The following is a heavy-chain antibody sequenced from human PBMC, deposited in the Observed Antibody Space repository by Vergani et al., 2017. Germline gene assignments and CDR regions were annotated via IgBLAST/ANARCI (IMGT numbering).Heavy chain of an antibody. CDR1: GCSISSGGYY. CDR2: IYDSGST. V-gene: IGHV4-31*03. D-gene: IGHD5-18*01. J-gene: IGHJ4*02. Sequence: QVQLQESGPGLVKPSQTLSLTCTVSGCSISSGGYYWSWIRQHPGKGLEWIGNIYDSGSTYYNPSLKSRVTISVDTSKNQFSLKLSSVTDADTSVYYFARGGYSYGLGFDYWGQGTLVTVSS. CDR3: ARGGYSYGLGFDY.